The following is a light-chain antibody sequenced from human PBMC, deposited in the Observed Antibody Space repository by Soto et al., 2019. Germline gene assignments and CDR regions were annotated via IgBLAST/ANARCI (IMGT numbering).Light chain of an antibody. CDR2: AAS. CDR1: QSIRSY. V-gene: IGKV1-39*01. CDR3: EQSDSSWT. J-gene: IGKJ1*01. Sequence: DIQMTQSPYSLSASVGDRVTITCRASQSIRSYLNWYQQEPGTAPKLLIYAASSLQSGVPSRFSGSGSGTDFTLTISSLQPEDFATYYCEQSDSSWTFGEVTKVAIK.